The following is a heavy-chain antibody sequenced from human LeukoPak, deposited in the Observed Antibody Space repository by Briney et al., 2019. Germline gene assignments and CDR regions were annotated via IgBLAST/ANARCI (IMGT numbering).Heavy chain of an antibody. J-gene: IGHJ6*02. D-gene: IGHD3-16*01. CDR3: ARGLRLGGDGMDV. CDR2: INPNSGGT. CDR1: GYTFTSYD. Sequence: ASVKVSCKASGYTFTSYDINWVRQATGQGLEWMGWINPNSGGTNYAQKFQGWVTMTRDTSISTAYMELSRLRSDDTAVYYCARGLRLGGDGMDVWGQGTTVTVSS. V-gene: IGHV1-2*04.